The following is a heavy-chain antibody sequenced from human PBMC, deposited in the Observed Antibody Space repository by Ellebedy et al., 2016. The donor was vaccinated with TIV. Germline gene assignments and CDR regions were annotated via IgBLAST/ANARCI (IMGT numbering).Heavy chain of an antibody. D-gene: IGHD5-24*01. V-gene: IGHV5-51*01. CDR3: ARSRQGYNTGADL. CDR1: GYTFTRYW. Sequence: KVSCKASGYTFTRYWIGWVRQMPGKGLEWMGIIYPTDSDTRYGPSFQGHVPISADRYSSTAYLKWSSLKASDTAIYFWARSRQGYNTGADLWGQGTLVTVSS. J-gene: IGHJ5*02. CDR2: IYPTDSDT.